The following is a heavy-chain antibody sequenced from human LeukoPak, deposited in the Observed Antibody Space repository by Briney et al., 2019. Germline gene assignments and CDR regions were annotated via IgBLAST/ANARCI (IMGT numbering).Heavy chain of an antibody. D-gene: IGHD1-26*01. J-gene: IGHJ5*02. CDR3: ARHEYSGSYYGLSWFDP. CDR1: GGSISNYY. Sequence: NPSETLSLTCTVSGGSISNYYWTWIRQPPGKGLEWIGYVYYSGSTNYNPSLKSRVTISVDTSKNQLSLKLSSLTAADTAVYYCARHEYSGSYYGLSWFDPWGQGTLVTVSS. V-gene: IGHV4-59*08. CDR2: VYYSGST.